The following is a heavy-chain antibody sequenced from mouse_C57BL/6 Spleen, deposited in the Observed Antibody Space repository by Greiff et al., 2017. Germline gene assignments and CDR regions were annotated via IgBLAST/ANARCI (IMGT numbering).Heavy chain of an antibody. J-gene: IGHJ2*01. CDR1: GYAFSSYW. Sequence: VKLMESGAELVKPGASVKISCKASGYAFSSYWMNWVKQRPGKGLEWIGQIYPGDGDTNYNGKFKGKATLTADKSSSTAYMQLSSLTSEDSAVYFCAREDYYGSSYLDYWGQGTTLTVSS. CDR2: IYPGDGDT. CDR3: AREDYYGSSYLDY. D-gene: IGHD1-1*01. V-gene: IGHV1-80*01.